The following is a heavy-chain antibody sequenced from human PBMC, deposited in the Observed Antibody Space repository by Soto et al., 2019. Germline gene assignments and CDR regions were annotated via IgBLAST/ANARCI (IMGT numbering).Heavy chain of an antibody. CDR3: STRAYDTNGYYRFDP. V-gene: IGHV4-34*01. Sequence: PSETLSLTCAVYGGSFSGHSWTWIRQSPGKGLEWIGDINHSGRVNYSPSLKSRVTISLYTSKNQFSLTLSAVTAADTAMYYCSTRAYDTNGYYRFDPWGQGTVVTVSS. CDR1: GGSFSGHS. J-gene: IGHJ5*01. D-gene: IGHD3-22*01. CDR2: INHSGRV.